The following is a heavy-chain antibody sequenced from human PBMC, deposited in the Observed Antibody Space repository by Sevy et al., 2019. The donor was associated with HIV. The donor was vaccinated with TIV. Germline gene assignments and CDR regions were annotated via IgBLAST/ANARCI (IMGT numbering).Heavy chain of an antibody. CDR1: GFTFSSYA. CDR3: AKDRRDIVATITGFDY. J-gene: IGHJ4*02. Sequence: GSLRLSCAASGFTFSSYAMSWVRQAPGKGLEWGSAISGSGGSTYYADSVKGRFTISRDNSKNTLYLQMNSLRAEDTAVYYCAKDRRDIVATITGFDYWGQGTLVTVSS. CDR2: ISGSGGST. V-gene: IGHV3-23*01. D-gene: IGHD5-12*01.